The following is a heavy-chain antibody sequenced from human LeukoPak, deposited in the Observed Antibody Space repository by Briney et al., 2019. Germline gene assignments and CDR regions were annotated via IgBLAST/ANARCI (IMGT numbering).Heavy chain of an antibody. J-gene: IGHJ4*02. CDR1: GGSISSSSYY. D-gene: IGHD3-22*01. Sequence: SETLSLTCTVSGGSISSSSYYWGWIRQPPGTGLEWIGSIYYSGSTYYNPSLKSRATISVDTSKNQFSLKLSSVTAADTAVYYCATDYYDSSGYMFHWGQGTLVTVSS. V-gene: IGHV4-39*01. CDR3: ATDYYDSSGYMFH. CDR2: IYYSGST.